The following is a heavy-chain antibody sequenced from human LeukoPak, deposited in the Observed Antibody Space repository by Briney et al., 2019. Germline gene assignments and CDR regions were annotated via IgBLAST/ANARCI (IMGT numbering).Heavy chain of an antibody. D-gene: IGHD3-3*01. V-gene: IGHV4-59*01. Sequence: SETLSLTCTVSRDSMKSYYWSWLRQPPGKGLEWIGYIYYTGSTDYNPSLKSRVTISVDTSRNQFSLKLTSVTAADTAVYYCARDVFGVVNWFDPWGQGTLVTVSS. J-gene: IGHJ5*02. CDR1: RDSMKSYY. CDR3: ARDVFGVVNWFDP. CDR2: IYYTGST.